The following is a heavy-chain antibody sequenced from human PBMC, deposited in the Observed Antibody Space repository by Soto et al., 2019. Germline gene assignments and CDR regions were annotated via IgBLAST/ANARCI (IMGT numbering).Heavy chain of an antibody. CDR1: GYTFTDSH. Sequence: ASVKVSCKASGYTFTDSHIHWVRQASGQGLEWLGWINPRSGDTNYPQKFQGRITMTRDTSVSTAYMALTNLTSDDTAVYYCERDPPRFFTSSPEGAGLWGQGTLVTVSS. V-gene: IGHV1-2*02. J-gene: IGHJ4*02. D-gene: IGHD6-6*01. CDR3: ERDPPRFFTSSPEGAGL. CDR2: INPRSGDT.